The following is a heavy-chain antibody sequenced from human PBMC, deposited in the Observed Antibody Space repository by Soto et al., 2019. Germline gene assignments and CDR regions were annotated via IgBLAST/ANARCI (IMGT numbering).Heavy chain of an antibody. J-gene: IGHJ4*01. D-gene: IGHD3-3*01. Sequence: SGPTLVNPTQTLTLTCTFSGFSLRTSGVGVGWIRQPPGKALEWLALIYWDDDKRYSPSLKNRLTITRDTSKNQVVLTLTNMDPVDTATYYCAHRIGAVIAFDYWSQGTLVTSPQ. V-gene: IGHV2-5*02. CDR1: GFSLRTSGVG. CDR2: IYWDDDK. CDR3: AHRIGAVIAFDY.